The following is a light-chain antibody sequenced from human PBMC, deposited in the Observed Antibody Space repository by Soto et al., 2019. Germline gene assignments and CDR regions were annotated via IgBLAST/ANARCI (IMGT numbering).Light chain of an antibody. CDR1: SSDVGSYRL. Sequence: QSALTQPASVSGSPGQSITISCTGTSSDVGSYRLVSWYQHHPGKAPKLIIYEVTERPSGVSNRFSGSKSGNTASLTISGLQAEDEADYYCCSYAGSSTYVFGSGTQLTVL. CDR3: CSYAGSSTYV. J-gene: IGLJ1*01. V-gene: IGLV2-23*02. CDR2: EVT.